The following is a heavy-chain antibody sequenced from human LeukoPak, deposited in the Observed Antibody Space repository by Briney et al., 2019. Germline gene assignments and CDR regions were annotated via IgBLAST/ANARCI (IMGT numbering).Heavy chain of an antibody. D-gene: IGHD3-3*01. CDR1: GFTFSSYA. V-gene: IGHV3-23*01. CDR3: ATGGDFWSPFYYFDY. Sequence: SGGSLRLSCAASGFTFSSYAMSWVRQAPGEGLEWVSAISGSGGSTYYADSVKGRFTISRDNSKNTLYLQMNSLRAEDTAVYYCATGGDFWSPFYYFDYWGQGTLVTVSS. CDR2: ISGSGGST. J-gene: IGHJ4*02.